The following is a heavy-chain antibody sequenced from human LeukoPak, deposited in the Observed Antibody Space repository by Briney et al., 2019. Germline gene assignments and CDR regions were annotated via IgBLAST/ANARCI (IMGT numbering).Heavy chain of an antibody. D-gene: IGHD2/OR15-2a*01. Sequence: PGGSLRLSCTASGFTFSVSWMHWVRQAPGKGLVWVSVIKSEGSGTTYADSVKGRFTISRDNAKNTVYLQMNSLRADDTAMYYCAKDYFGSIDYWGQGTLVTVSS. CDR2: IKSEGSGT. CDR1: GFTFSVSW. V-gene: IGHV3-74*01. CDR3: AKDYFGSIDY. J-gene: IGHJ4*02.